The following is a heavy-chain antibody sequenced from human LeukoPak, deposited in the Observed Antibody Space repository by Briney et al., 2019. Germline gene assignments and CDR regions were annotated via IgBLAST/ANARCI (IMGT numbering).Heavy chain of an antibody. V-gene: IGHV3-23*01. CDR2: ISGSGGST. CDR3: AKPDYSNRHYYYGMDV. J-gene: IGHJ6*02. Sequence: GGSLRLSYAASGFTFSSYAMSWVRQAPGKGLEWVSAISGSGGSTYYADSVKGRFTISRDNSKNTLYLQMNSLRAEDTAVYYCAKPDYSNRHYYYGMDVWGQGTTVTVSS. D-gene: IGHD4-11*01. CDR1: GFTFSSYA.